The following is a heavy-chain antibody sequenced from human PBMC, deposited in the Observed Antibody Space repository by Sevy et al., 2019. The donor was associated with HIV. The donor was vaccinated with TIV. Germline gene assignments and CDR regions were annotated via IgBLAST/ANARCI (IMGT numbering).Heavy chain of an antibody. D-gene: IGHD3-10*01. CDR1: GFTFSTYA. CDR3: AKDRVSGTYYSGDFDY. J-gene: IGHJ4*02. Sequence: GGSLRLSCAASGFTFSTYAMTWVRQAQGKGLEWVSVISLGGGDTYYANSVKGRFTISRDNSKNTLYLKMNSLTAADTAVYYCAKDRVSGTYYSGDFDYWGQGTLVTVSS. CDR2: ISLGGGDT. V-gene: IGHV3-23*01.